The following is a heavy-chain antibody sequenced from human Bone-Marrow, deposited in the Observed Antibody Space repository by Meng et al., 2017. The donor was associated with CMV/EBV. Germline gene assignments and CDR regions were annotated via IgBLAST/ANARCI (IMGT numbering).Heavy chain of an antibody. Sequence: ASVKVSCKASGYTFTSYDINWVQQATGQGLEWMGWMNPNSGNTGYAQKFQGRVTITRNTSISTAYMELSSLRSEDTAVYYCARGPHYDFWSGYFGDWFDPWGQGTLVTVSS. CDR3: ARGPHYDFWSGYFGDWFDP. CDR1: GYTFTSYD. J-gene: IGHJ5*02. V-gene: IGHV1-8*03. CDR2: MNPNSGNT. D-gene: IGHD3-3*01.